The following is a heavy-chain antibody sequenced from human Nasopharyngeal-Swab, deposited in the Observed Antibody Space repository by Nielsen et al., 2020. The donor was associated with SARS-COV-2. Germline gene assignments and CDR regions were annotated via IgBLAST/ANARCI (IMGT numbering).Heavy chain of an antibody. Sequence: SETLSLTCTVSGGSISSSSYYWGWIRQPPGKGLEWSGSIYYSGSTDYNPSAKSRVTISVDKSKNQFSLNLSSVTAADTAMYYCARHFSVVVVPPAMLDWFDPWGQGTLVTVSS. D-gene: IGHD2-2*01. J-gene: IGHJ5*02. CDR1: GGSISSSSYY. CDR2: IYYSGST. CDR3: ARHFSVVVVPPAMLDWFDP. V-gene: IGHV4-39*01.